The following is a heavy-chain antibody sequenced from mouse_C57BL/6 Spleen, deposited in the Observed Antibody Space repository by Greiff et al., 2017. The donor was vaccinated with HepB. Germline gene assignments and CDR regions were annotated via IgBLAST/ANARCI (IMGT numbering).Heavy chain of an antibody. V-gene: IGHV5-9-1*02. CDR2: ISSGGDYI. J-gene: IGHJ1*03. D-gene: IGHD1-1*01. Sequence: EVQVVESGEGLVKPGGSLKLSCAASGFTFSSYAMSWVRQTPEKRLEWVAYISSGGDYIYYADTVKGRFTISRDNARNTLYLQMSSLKSEDTAMYYCTRGTTVVADWYFDVWGTGTTVTVSS. CDR3: TRGTTVVADWYFDV. CDR1: GFTFSSYA.